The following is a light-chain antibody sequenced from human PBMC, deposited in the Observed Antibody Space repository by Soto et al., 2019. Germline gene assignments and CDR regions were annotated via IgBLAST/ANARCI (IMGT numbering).Light chain of an antibody. Sequence: QPVLTQPPSVSGAPGQRVTISCTGSSSNIGAGYDVHWYQQLPGTAPKLLIYGNSNRPSGVPDRFSGSKSCTSAALAITGRQAEEEADYYCQAYGSSLSGSYVFGAGTKLTVL. J-gene: IGLJ1*01. CDR3: QAYGSSLSGSYV. V-gene: IGLV1-40*01. CDR2: GNS. CDR1: SSNIGAGYD.